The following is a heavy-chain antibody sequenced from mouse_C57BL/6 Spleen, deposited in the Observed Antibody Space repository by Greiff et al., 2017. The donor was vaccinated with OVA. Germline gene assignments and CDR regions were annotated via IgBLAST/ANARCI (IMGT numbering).Heavy chain of an antibody. Sequence: QVQLQQSGAELVRPGASVTLSCKASGYTFTDYEMHWVKQTPVHGLEWIGAIDPETGGTAYNQKFKGTAILTADKSSSTAYMELRSLTSEDSAVYYCTRVYYSIPLYAMDYWGQGTSVTVSS. J-gene: IGHJ4*01. V-gene: IGHV1-15*01. D-gene: IGHD2-5*01. CDR3: TRVYYSIPLYAMDY. CDR2: IDPETGGT. CDR1: GYTFTDYE.